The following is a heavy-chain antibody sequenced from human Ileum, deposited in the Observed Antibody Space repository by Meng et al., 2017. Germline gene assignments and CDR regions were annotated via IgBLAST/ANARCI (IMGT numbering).Heavy chain of an antibody. D-gene: IGHD3-10*01. CDR2: ISGSGDYT. J-gene: IGHJ4*02. CDR3: AKDSSLWFGNLVNYFDY. Sequence: GGSLRLSCAASGFTFSSSAMSCVRQAPGQGLEWVSAISGSGDYTYYADSVRGRFTISRDNSKNTLSLQMNSLRAEDTAVYYCAKDSSLWFGNLVNYFDYWGQGTLVTVSS. CDR1: GFTFSSSA. V-gene: IGHV3-23*01.